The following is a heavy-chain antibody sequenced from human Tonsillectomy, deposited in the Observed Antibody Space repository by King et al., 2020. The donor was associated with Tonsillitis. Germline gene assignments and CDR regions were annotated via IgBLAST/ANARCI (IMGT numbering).Heavy chain of an antibody. Sequence: VQLQESGPGLVKPSETLSLTCTVSGGSLGFYYWSWVRQPAGKGPEWIGRIYTSGTTNYNPSLKSRATLSVDTSKNQFSLKLTSVNAADTAVYYCARDDYGDYGWYFDLWGRGTLVTVSS. CDR3: ARDDYGDYGWYFDL. CDR1: GGSLGFYY. D-gene: IGHD4-17*01. CDR2: IYTSGTT. J-gene: IGHJ2*01. V-gene: IGHV4-4*07.